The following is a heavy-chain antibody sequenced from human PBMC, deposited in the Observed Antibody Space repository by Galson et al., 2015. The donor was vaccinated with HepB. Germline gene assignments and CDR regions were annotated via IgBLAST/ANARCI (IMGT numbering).Heavy chain of an antibody. J-gene: IGHJ4*02. D-gene: IGHD2-15*01. CDR3: ARRGGSGLTATFDY. V-gene: IGHV4-34*01. Sequence: TWIRQSPGKGLEWIGEINHIGGTNYNPSLKSRVTLSVDTSRKQFSLKLRSLSAADTAVYFCARRGGSGLTATFDYWGQGVLVTVSS. CDR2: INHIGGT.